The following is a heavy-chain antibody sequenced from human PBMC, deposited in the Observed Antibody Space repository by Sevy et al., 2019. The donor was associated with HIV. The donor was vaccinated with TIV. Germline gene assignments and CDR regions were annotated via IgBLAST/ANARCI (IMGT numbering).Heavy chain of an antibody. CDR1: GGSISSYY. Sequence: SETLSLTCTVSGGSISSYYWSWIRQPPGKGLEWIGYIYYSGSTNYNPSLKSRVTISVDTSKNQFSLKLSSVTAADTAVYYCARDRRDYGDFADDFDIWGQGTMVTVSS. V-gene: IGHV4-59*01. D-gene: IGHD4-17*01. J-gene: IGHJ3*02. CDR3: ARDRRDYGDFADDFDI. CDR2: IYYSGST.